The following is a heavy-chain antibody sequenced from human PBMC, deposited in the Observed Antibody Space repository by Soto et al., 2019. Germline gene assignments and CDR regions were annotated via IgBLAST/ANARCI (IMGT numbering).Heavy chain of an antibody. CDR2: ISAYNGNT. D-gene: IGHD3-22*01. CDR1: GYTFTSYG. J-gene: IGHJ3*02. V-gene: IGHV1-18*01. CDR3: AIDADYYDSSGYDPAFDI. Sequence: GASVKVSCKASGYTFTSYGISWVRQAPGQGLEWMGWISAYNGNTNYAQKLQGRVTMTTDTSTSTAYMELRSLRSDDTAVYYCAIDADYYDSSGYDPAFDIWCQGTMVTVS.